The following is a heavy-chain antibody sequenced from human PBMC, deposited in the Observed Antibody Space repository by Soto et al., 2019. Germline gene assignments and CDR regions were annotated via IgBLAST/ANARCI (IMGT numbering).Heavy chain of an antibody. CDR2: IYPGDSDT. D-gene: IGHD2-2*01. V-gene: IGHV5-51*01. CDR3: ARLDIVVVPGASFDY. CDR1: GYSFTSYW. Sequence: GESLKISCKGSGYSFTSYWIGWVRQMPGKGLEWMGIIYPGDSDTRYSPSFQGQVTISADKSISTAYLQWSSLKASDTAMYYCARLDIVVVPGASFDYWGQGTLVTVSS. J-gene: IGHJ4*02.